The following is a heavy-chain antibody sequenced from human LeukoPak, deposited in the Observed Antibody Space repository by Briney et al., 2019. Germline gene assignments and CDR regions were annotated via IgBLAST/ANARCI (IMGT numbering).Heavy chain of an antibody. D-gene: IGHD2-21*02. CDR3: AKDHVRWVVVTAMKSYFDY. CDR1: GFTFSSYW. V-gene: IGHV3-7*01. Sequence: GGSLRLSCAASGFTFSSYWMSWVRQAPGKGLEWVATIKQDGSERYYVDSVKGRFTISRDNAQNSLSLQMNSLRAEDTAVYYRAKDHVRWVVVTAMKSYFDYWGQGTLVTVSS. CDR2: IKQDGSER. J-gene: IGHJ4*02.